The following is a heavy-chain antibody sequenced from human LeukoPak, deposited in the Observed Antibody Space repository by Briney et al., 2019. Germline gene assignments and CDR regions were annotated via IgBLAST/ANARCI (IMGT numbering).Heavy chain of an antibody. J-gene: IGHJ3*02. CDR1: GGSISSYY. V-gene: IGHV4-59*12. CDR2: IYYSGST. D-gene: IGHD3-10*01. Sequence: PSETLSLTCTVSGGSISSYYWSWIRQPPGKGLEWIGYIYYSGSTNYNPSLKSRVTISVDTSKNQFSLKLSSVTAADTAVYYCARSRLEYSSSSLWFGELRAFDIWGQGTMVTVSS. CDR3: ARSRLEYSSSSLWFGELRAFDI.